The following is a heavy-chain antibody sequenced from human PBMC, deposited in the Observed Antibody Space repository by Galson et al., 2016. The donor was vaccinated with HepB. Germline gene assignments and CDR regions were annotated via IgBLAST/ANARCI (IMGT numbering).Heavy chain of an antibody. V-gene: IGHV3-48*02. CDR1: GSISSAES. CDR2: ISITYGTI. CDR3: ATGNQGEQGLLFDY. J-gene: IGHJ4*02. D-gene: IGHD6-19*01. Sequence: SLRLSCAVSGSISSAESRNWVRQSPGRGLEWISYISITYGTIHYADSVKGQFTISRDTANNSFYLQMNSMRDEDTAIYYCATGNQGEQGLLFDYWGQGTVVTVSS.